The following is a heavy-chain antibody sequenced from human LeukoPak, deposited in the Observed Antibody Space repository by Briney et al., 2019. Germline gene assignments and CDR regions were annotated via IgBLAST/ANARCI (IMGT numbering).Heavy chain of an antibody. J-gene: IGHJ4*02. CDR2: IYTSGST. CDR1: GGSISSYY. V-gene: IGHV4-4*07. D-gene: IGHD1-1*01. Sequence: PSETLSLTCTVSGGSISSYYWSWIRQLAGKGLEWIGRIYTSGSTYYNPSLKSRATISVDTSKNQFSLRLSSVTAADTAVYYCARDGSGTSPYGNFDYWGQGTLVTVSS. CDR3: ARDGSGTSPYGNFDY.